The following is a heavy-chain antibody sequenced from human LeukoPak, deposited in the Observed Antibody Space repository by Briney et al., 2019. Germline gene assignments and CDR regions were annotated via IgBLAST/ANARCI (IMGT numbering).Heavy chain of an antibody. J-gene: IGHJ5*02. D-gene: IGHD2-21*02. CDR3: ARVWFAYCGGDCLNP. Sequence: SSQTLSLTCTVSGGSISIGDYYWGWIRQPPGKGLEWIGYIYYSGSTYYNPSLKSRVTISVDTSKNQFSLKLSSVTAADTAVYYCARVWFAYCGGDCLNPWGQGTLVTVSS. V-gene: IGHV4-30-4*01. CDR1: GGSISIGDYY. CDR2: IYYSGST.